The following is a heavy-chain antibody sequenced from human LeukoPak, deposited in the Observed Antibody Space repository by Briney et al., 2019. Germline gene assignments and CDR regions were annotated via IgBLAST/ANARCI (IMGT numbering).Heavy chain of an antibody. D-gene: IGHD3-16*01. CDR3: AREGGAYTTWWKAFDM. V-gene: IGHV1-2*02. Sequence: ASVKVSCKASGYTFTGYYMHWVRQAPGQGLEWMGWINPRSGDTNYLEKFQGRVTVTRDTSISAAYLELNRLTSDDTAVYFCAREGGAYTTWWKAFDMWGQGTLVSVSS. CDR2: INPRSGDT. CDR1: GYTFTGYY. J-gene: IGHJ3*02.